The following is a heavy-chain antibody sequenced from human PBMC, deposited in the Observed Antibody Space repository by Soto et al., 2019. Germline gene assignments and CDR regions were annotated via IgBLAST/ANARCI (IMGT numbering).Heavy chain of an antibody. Sequence: EVQLLESGGGLVQPGGSLRLSCAASGFTFSSYAMSWVRQAPGKGLEWVSAISGSGGSTYYADSVKGRFTISRDNSKNTLYLQMNSLRAEDTAVYYCAKDIGGYGYGYSDYYYGMDVWGQGTTVTVSS. V-gene: IGHV3-23*01. CDR2: ISGSGGST. D-gene: IGHD5-18*01. CDR3: AKDIGGYGYGYSDYYYGMDV. CDR1: GFTFSSYA. J-gene: IGHJ6*02.